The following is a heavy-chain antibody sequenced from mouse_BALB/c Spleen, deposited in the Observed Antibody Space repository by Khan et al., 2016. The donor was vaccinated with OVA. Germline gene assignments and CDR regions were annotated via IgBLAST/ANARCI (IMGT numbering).Heavy chain of an antibody. Sequence: VQLQQSGAELAKPGASVKMSCKASGYTFINYWILWVKQRPGQGLEWIGYITPSIGDTETNQNFKDKATLTADKSSRTSYMQLSSLTSEDSAVYYCARRGLRWDFDYWGQGTTLTVSS. CDR3: ARRGLRWDFDY. CDR2: ITPSIGDT. CDR1: GYTFINYW. V-gene: IGHV1-7*01. D-gene: IGHD1-1*02. J-gene: IGHJ2*01.